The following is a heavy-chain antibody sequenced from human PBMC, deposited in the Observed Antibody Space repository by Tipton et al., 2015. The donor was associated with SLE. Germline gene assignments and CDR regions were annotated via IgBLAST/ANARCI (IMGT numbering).Heavy chain of an antibody. CDR2: IYDNGRT. CDR1: GGSISSSSYY. J-gene: IGHJ4*02. V-gene: IGHV4-61*03. Sequence: TLSLTCTVSGGSISSSSYYWGWIRQPPGRRLEWIGYIYDNGRTNHNPSLKSRVTMSVDTSKNHFSLKLSSVTAADTAVYYCARGGGDSNSCQDFDRWGQGTLVTVSS. D-gene: IGHD6-13*01. CDR3: ARGGGDSNSCQDFDR.